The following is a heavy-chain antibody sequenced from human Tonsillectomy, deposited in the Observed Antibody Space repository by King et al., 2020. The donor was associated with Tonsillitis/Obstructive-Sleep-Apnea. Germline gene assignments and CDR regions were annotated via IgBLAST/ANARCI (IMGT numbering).Heavy chain of an antibody. CDR1: GFTFSRYA. V-gene: IGHV3-64*01. Sequence: VQLVESGGGLVQPGGSLRLSCAASGFTFSRYAMHWVRQAPGKGLEYVSAISSNGGSTYYANSVKGRFTISRDNSKNTLYLQMGSLRAEDMAVYYCATRLGDLSDAFDIWGQGTMVTVSS. J-gene: IGHJ3*02. CDR2: ISSNGGST. D-gene: IGHD3-10*01. CDR3: ATRLGDLSDAFDI.